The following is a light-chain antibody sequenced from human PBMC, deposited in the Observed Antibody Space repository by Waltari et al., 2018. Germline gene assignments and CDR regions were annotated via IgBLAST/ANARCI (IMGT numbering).Light chain of an antibody. V-gene: IGKV1-39*01. CDR2: RAS. CDR3: QQGFSSPWT. Sequence: DIQMTQSPSSLSASVGDTVTITCQASQDIGNNLNWYQQKPGKVPKLLIYRASRLQSEIPSRFSGSGSGTDFTLTISSLQPEDFATYYCQQGFSSPWTFGQGTKVEIK. J-gene: IGKJ1*01. CDR1: QDIGNN.